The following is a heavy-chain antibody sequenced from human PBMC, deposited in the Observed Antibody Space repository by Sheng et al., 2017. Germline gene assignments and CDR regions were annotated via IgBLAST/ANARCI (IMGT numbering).Heavy chain of an antibody. CDR1: RGSFNAYG. V-gene: IGHV1-69*13. CDR2: IIPIFGST. J-gene: IGHJ5*02. Sequence: QIQLVQSGAEVKEPGSSVKVSCKPSRGSFNAYGISWVRQAPGQGPEWMGGIIPIFGSTNYAQKFQGRVTISADETTSTAYMELRSLRSEDTAMYYCARDISNGMFDPWGQGTLVIVSS. CDR3: ARDISNGMFDP. D-gene: IGHD2-8*01.